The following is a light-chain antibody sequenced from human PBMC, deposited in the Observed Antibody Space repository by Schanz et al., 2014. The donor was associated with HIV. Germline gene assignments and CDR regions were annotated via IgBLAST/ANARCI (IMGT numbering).Light chain of an antibody. CDR1: SSNIGNHY. CDR2: DNN. V-gene: IGLV1-51*01. J-gene: IGLJ3*02. CDR3: GTWDSSLREGV. Sequence: QSVLTQPPSVSAAPGQKVTISCSGGSSNIGNHYVSWYQQLPGTAPKVLIYDNNKRFSGIPDRFSGSKSGTSATLGITGLQTGDEADYYCGTWDSSLREGVFGGGTKLTVL.